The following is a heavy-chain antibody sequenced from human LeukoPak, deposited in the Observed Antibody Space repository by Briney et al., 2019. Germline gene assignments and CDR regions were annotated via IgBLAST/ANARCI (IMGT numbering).Heavy chain of an antibody. D-gene: IGHD3-3*01. J-gene: IGHJ4*02. CDR1: GGSISSYY. CDR2: IYYSGST. V-gene: IGHV4-59*01. Sequence: SETLSLTCTVSGGSISSYYWSWIRQPPGKGLEWIGYIYYSGSTNYNPSLKSRVTISVDTSKNQFSLKLSSVTAADTAVYYCARVNPYDFWSGYFFDYWGQGILVTVSS. CDR3: ARVNPYDFWSGYFFDY.